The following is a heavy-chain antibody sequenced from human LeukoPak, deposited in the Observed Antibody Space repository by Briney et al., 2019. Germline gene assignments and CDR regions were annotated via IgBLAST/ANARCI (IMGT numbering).Heavy chain of an antibody. CDR2: ISSSSSYI. Sequence: GGSLRLSCAASGFTFSSYSMNWVRQAPGKGLEWVSSISSSSSYIYYADSVKGRFTSSRDNAKSSLYLQMNSLRAEDTAVYYCARDNKDYDYVWGSYRATTKNDYWGQGTLVTVSS. CDR1: GFTFSSYS. V-gene: IGHV3-21*01. D-gene: IGHD3-16*02. CDR3: ARDNKDYDYVWGSYRATTKNDY. J-gene: IGHJ4*02.